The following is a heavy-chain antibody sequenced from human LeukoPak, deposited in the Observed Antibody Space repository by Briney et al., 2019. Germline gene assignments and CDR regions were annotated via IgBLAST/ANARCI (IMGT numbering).Heavy chain of an antibody. D-gene: IGHD6-19*01. Sequence: TGGSLRLSCTASGFTFCDYAMSWVRQAPGKGLEWVGFIRSKAYGGTTEYAASVKGRFTISRDDSKSIAYLQMNSLKTEDTAVYYCTRDLVAVAGNFDYWGQGTLVTVSS. CDR2: IRSKAYGGTT. CDR1: GFTFCDYA. J-gene: IGHJ4*02. V-gene: IGHV3-49*04. CDR3: TRDLVAVAGNFDY.